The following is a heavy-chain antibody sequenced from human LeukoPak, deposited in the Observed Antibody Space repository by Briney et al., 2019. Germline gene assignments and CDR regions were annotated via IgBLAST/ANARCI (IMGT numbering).Heavy chain of an antibody. D-gene: IGHD1-14*01. CDR2: INPNSGAT. Sequence: ASVSVSCTASGYTLTGYNMEWVRQAPGQGLQWMGWINPNSGATNYAQTFQGRVTMTRDTSISTAYMELRSLGSDDTAVYYCARKHETELAEFDYWGQGSLVTVSS. CDR1: GYTLTGYN. CDR3: ARKHETELAEFDY. V-gene: IGHV1-2*02. J-gene: IGHJ4*02.